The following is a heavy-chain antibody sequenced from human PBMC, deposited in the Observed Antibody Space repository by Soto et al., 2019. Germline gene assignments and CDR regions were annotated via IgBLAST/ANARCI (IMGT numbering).Heavy chain of an antibody. D-gene: IGHD1-7*01. CDR1: GFIFSSHE. Sequence: EVQLVESGGDLVQPGGSLRLSCAVSGFIFSSHEMNWVRQAPGKGLEWVSYISSSGSTIYYADSVKGRFTISRDNAKNSLYLQMNGLRAEDTAVYYCARGGPSTWNYLGWFDPWGQGTLVTVSS. CDR2: ISSSGSTI. V-gene: IGHV3-48*03. CDR3: ARGGPSTWNYLGWFDP. J-gene: IGHJ5*02.